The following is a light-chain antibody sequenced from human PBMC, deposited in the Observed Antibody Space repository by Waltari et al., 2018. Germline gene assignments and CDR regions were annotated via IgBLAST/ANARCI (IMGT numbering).Light chain of an antibody. J-gene: IGKJ4*01. V-gene: IGKV4-1*01. Sequence: DIVMTQSPDSLAVSLGVRATFNCTSSQSVLYSSNNRNYLTWYQQKPGQPPKLLIYWASIRESGVTDRFSGSGSGTDFTLTISSLQAEDVAVYYCQQYYTTPLTFGGGTKVEIK. CDR3: QQYYTTPLT. CDR2: WAS. CDR1: QSVLYSSNNRNY.